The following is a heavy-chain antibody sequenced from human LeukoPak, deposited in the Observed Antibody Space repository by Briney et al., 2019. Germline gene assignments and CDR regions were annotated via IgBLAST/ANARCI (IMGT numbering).Heavy chain of an antibody. CDR1: GYTFTSYG. J-gene: IGHJ4*02. CDR3: ARDESRGPYYFDN. CDR2: SSAYNGNR. V-gene: IGHV1-18*01. Sequence: ASVKVSCKASGYTFTSYGISWVRQGPGQGLEWMGWSSAYNGNRNYAQNLQGRVTMTTDTSTSTAYMELRTLRSDDTAVYYCARDESRGPYYFDNWGQGALVTVSS.